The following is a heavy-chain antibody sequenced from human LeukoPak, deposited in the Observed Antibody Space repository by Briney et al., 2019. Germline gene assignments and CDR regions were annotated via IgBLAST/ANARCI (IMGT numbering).Heavy chain of an antibody. CDR2: IYYSGST. CDR1: GGSISSYY. V-gene: IGHV4-59*01. Sequence: SETLSLTCTVSGGSISSYYWGWIRQPPGKGLEWIGYIYYSGSTNNNPSLKSRVTISVDTSKNQFSLKLNSVTAADTAVYYCARGRYCSGGSCYLDYWGQGTLVTVPS. J-gene: IGHJ4*02. D-gene: IGHD2-15*01. CDR3: ARGRYCSGGSCYLDY.